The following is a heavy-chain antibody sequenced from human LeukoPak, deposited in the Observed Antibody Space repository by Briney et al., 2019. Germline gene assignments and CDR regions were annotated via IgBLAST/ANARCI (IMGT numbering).Heavy chain of an antibody. CDR3: TGDYYDSSGS. CDR2: ISGSGGST. J-gene: IGHJ5*02. Sequence: PGGSLRLSCTVSGFTFGDYAMSWVRQAPGKWLEWVSAISGSGGSTYYADSVKGRFTISRDNSKNMLYLQMNSLRAEDTAVYYCTGDYYDSSGSWGQGTLVTVSS. V-gene: IGHV3-23*01. D-gene: IGHD3-22*01. CDR1: GFTFGDYA.